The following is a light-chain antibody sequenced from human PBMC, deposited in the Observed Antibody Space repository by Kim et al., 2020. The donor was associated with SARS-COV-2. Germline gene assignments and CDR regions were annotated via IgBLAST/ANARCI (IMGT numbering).Light chain of an antibody. J-gene: IGLJ2*01. CDR1: NIGSKS. CDR2: YDS. V-gene: IGLV3-21*04. Sequence: SYELTQPPSVSVAPGKTARITCGGNNIGSKSVHWYQQKPGQAPVLVIYYDSDRPSGIPERFSGSNSGNTATLTISRVEAGDEADYSCQVWDKSGYHPVFGGGTQLTVL. CDR3: QVWDKSGYHPV.